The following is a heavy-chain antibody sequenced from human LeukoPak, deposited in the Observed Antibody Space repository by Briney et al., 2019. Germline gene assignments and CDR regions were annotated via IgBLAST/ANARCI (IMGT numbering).Heavy chain of an antibody. J-gene: IGHJ4*02. CDR3: ARERISSSGWYGIDY. V-gene: IGHV4-59*01. D-gene: IGHD6-19*01. Sequence: KPSETLSLTCTVSGGSISSYYWSWIRQPPGKGLEWIGYIYYSGSTNYNPSLKSRVTISVDTSKNQFSLKLSSVTAADTAVYYCARERISSSGWYGIDYWGQGTLVTVSS. CDR2: IYYSGST. CDR1: GGSISSYY.